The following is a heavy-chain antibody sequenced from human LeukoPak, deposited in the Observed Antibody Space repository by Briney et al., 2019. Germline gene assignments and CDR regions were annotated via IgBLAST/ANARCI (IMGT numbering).Heavy chain of an antibody. J-gene: IGHJ4*02. CDR2: ISGSGGST. Sequence: GGSLRLSCAASGFTFSSYAMSWVRQAPGKGLEWVSAISGSGGSTYYADSVKGQFTISRDNSKNTLYLQMNSLRAEDTAVYYCAKVGYYYDSSGYYPSDYWGQGTLVTVSS. CDR1: GFTFSSYA. D-gene: IGHD3-22*01. CDR3: AKVGYYYDSSGYYPSDY. V-gene: IGHV3-23*01.